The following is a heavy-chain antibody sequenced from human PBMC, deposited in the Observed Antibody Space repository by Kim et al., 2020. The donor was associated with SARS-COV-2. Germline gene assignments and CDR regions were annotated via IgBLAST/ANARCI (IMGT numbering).Heavy chain of an antibody. CDR2: INAGNGNT. CDR3: ARGVVVVVPAAMDYYYYYYMDV. V-gene: IGHV1-3*01. J-gene: IGHJ6*03. Sequence: ASVKVSCKASGYTFTSYAMHWVRQAPGQRLEWMGWINAGNGNTKYSQKFQGRVTITRDTSASTAYMELSSLRSEDTAVYYCARGVVVVVPAAMDYYYYYYMDVWGKGTTVTVSS. D-gene: IGHD2-2*01. CDR1: GYTFTSYA.